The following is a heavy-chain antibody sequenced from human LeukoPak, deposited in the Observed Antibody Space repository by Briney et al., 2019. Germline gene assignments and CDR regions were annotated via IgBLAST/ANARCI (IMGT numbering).Heavy chain of an antibody. J-gene: IGHJ4*02. CDR1: GFTFSNYW. V-gene: IGHV3-74*01. Sequence: GGSLRLSCAASGFTFSNYWVNWVCQAPGKGLVWVSRINNDGSTTTYADSVKGRFTISRDNAKNTLYLQMNSLRAEDTAVYYCTRELTTSPLFDYWGQGTLVTVSS. D-gene: IGHD1-14*01. CDR3: TRELTTSPLFDY. CDR2: INNDGSTT.